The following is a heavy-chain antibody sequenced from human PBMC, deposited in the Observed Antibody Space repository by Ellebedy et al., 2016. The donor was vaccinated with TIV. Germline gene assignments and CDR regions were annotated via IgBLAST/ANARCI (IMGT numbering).Heavy chain of an antibody. CDR3: ARRFCSRTSCPYYYYYMDL. CDR2: ISASGGTT. V-gene: IGHV3-23*01. J-gene: IGHJ6*03. D-gene: IGHD2-2*01. CDR1: GFTFSNYA. Sequence: GGSLRLXXAVSGFTFSNYAMSWVRQAPGKGLEWVSGISASGGTTYYADSVKGRFTISRGSYNLYLQMDSLRAGDTGVYYCARRFCSRTSCPYYYYYMDLWGKGTAVTVSS.